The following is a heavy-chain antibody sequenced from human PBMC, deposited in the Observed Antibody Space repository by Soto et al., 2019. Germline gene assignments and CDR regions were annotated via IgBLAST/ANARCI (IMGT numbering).Heavy chain of an antibody. CDR2: IIPIFGTA. Sequence: ASVKASCKASGGAFSSYAISWVRQAPGQGLEWMGGIIPIFGTANYAQKFQGRVTITADKSTSTAYMELSSLRSEDTAVYYCARGRYYYYSSSIGDYWGQGTLVTVSS. D-gene: IGHD3-22*01. CDR3: ARGRYYYYSSSIGDY. CDR1: GGAFSSYA. J-gene: IGHJ4*02. V-gene: IGHV1-69*06.